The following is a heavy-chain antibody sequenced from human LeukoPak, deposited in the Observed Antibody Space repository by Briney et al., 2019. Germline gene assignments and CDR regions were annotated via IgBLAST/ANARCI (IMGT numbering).Heavy chain of an antibody. Sequence: ASVKVSCKASGYTFTGYYMHWVRQAPGQGLEWMGWINPNSGGTNYAQKFQGRVTMTRDTSISTAYMELSRLRSDDTAVYYCARGPYYDSSGYYAYFDYWGQGTLVTVSS. J-gene: IGHJ4*02. D-gene: IGHD3-22*01. CDR2: INPNSGGT. CDR3: ARGPYYDSSGYYAYFDY. CDR1: GYTFTGYY. V-gene: IGHV1-2*02.